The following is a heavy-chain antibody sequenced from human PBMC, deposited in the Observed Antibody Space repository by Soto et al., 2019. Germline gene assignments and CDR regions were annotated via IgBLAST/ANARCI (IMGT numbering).Heavy chain of an antibody. D-gene: IGHD3-10*01. CDR2: INSDGSST. J-gene: IGHJ6*02. CDR1: GFTFSSYW. Sequence: GGSLRLSCAASGFTFSSYWMHWVRQAPGKGLVWVSRINSDGSSTSYADSVKGRFTISRDNAKNTLYLQMISLRAEDTAVYYCARAPTTLWFGELHYYYYGMDVWGQGTTVTVSS. CDR3: ARAPTTLWFGELHYYYYGMDV. V-gene: IGHV3-74*01.